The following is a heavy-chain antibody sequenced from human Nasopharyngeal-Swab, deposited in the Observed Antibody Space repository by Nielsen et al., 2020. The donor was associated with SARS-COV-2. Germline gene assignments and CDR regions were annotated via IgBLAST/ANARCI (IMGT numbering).Heavy chain of an antibody. CDR2: IYYSGST. J-gene: IGHJ4*02. CDR3: ARLLLSPYDRRIDYFDY. Sequence: SETLSLTCTVSGGSISSYYWSWIRQPPGKGLEWIGYIYYSGSTNYNPSLKSRVTISVDTSKNQFSLKLSSVTAADTAVYYCARLLLSPYDRRIDYFDYWGQGTLVTVSP. CDR1: GGSISSYY. D-gene: IGHD3-22*01. V-gene: IGHV4-59*01.